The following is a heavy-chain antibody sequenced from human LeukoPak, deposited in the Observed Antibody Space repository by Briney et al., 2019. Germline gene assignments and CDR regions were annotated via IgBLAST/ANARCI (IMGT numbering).Heavy chain of an antibody. D-gene: IGHD3-16*01. J-gene: IGHJ4*02. CDR1: GGSISSYY. V-gene: IGHV4-59*08. CDR2: IYYSGST. CDR3: ARRGRFGTVFDY. Sequence: SETLSLTCTVSGGSISSYYWSWIRQPPGKGLKWIGYIYYSGSTNYNPSLKSRVTISVDTSKNQFSLKLSSATAADTAVYYCARRGRFGTVFDYWGRGTLVTVSS.